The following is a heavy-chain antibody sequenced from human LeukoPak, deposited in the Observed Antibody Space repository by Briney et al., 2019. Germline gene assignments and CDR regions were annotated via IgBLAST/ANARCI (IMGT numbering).Heavy chain of an antibody. J-gene: IGHJ5*02. CDR2: IYYSGST. CDR1: GFTFDDFY. Sequence: GSLRLSCAASGFTFDDFYMSWIRQPPGKGLEWIGYIYYSGSTNYNPSLKSRVTISVDTSKNQFSLDLSSVTAADTAVYYCARARYNWFDPWGQGTLVTVSS. V-gene: IGHV4-59*01. CDR3: ARARYNWFDP.